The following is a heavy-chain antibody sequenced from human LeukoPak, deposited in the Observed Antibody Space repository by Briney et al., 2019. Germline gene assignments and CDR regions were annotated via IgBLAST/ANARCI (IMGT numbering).Heavy chain of an antibody. D-gene: IGHD6-13*01. CDR3: ARNLPYSSSWYYYYYYMDV. Sequence: GASVKVSCKASGYTFSSYDINWVRQATGQGLEWMGWMNPNSGNTGCAQKFQGRVTITRNTSISTAYMELSSLRSEDTAVYYCARNLPYSSSWYYYYYYMDVWGKGTTVTVSS. V-gene: IGHV1-8*03. CDR1: GYTFSSYD. CDR2: MNPNSGNT. J-gene: IGHJ6*03.